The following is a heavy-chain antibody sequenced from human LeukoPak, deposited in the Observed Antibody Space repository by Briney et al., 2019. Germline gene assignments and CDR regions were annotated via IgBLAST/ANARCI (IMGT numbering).Heavy chain of an antibody. V-gene: IGHV3-11*04. CDR1: GFTFSDDY. J-gene: IGHJ3*02. CDR3: ARDIKGQYQDAFDI. Sequence: PGGSLRLSCTASGFTFSDDYMSWIRQAPGKGLEWVSYNSRSVTGRNYADSVKGRFTMSRDNAKNSVYLQMNSLRAEDTAVYYCARDIKGQYQDAFDIWGQGTMVTVSS. D-gene: IGHD2-2*01. CDR2: NSRSVTGR.